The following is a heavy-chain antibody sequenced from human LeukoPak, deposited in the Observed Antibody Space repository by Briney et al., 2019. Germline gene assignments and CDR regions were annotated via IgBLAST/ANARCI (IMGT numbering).Heavy chain of an antibody. D-gene: IGHD5-12*01. J-gene: IGHJ4*02. CDR2: ISYDGSNK. Sequence: GGSLRLSCAASGFTFSSYSMHWVRQAPGKGLEWVAVISYDGSNKYYSDSVKGRFTISRDNSKNTLYLQMNSLRAEDTAVYYCAREGGYDPDRNLDYWGQGTLVTVSS. V-gene: IGHV3-30*04. CDR3: AREGGYDPDRNLDY. CDR1: GFTFSSYS.